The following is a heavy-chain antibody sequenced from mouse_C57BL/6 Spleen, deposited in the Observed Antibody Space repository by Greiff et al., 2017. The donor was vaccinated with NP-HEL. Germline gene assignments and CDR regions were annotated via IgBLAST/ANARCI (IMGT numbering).Heavy chain of an antibody. CDR2: INPGSGGT. Sequence: QVQLQQSGAELVRPGTSVKVSCKASGYAFTNYLIEWVKQRPGQGLEWIGVINPGSGGTNYNEKFKGKATLTADKSSSTAYMQLSSLTSEDSAVYFCARSGESTMVSFDYWGQGTTLTVSS. D-gene: IGHD2-2*01. CDR1: GYAFTNYL. CDR3: ARSGESTMVSFDY. J-gene: IGHJ2*01. V-gene: IGHV1-54*01.